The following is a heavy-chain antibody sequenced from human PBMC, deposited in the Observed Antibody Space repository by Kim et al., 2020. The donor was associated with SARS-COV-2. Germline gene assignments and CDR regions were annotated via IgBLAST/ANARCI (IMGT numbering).Heavy chain of an antibody. Sequence: GESLKISCKGSGYSFTSYWISWVRQMPGKGLEWMGRIDPSDSYTNYSPSFQGHVTISADKSISTAYLQWSSLKASDTAMYYCARRAGGSFASYYYYYGMDVWGQGTTVTVSS. J-gene: IGHJ6*02. CDR2: IDPSDSYT. CDR3: ARRAGGSFASYYYYYGMDV. V-gene: IGHV5-10-1*01. CDR1: GYSFTSYW. D-gene: IGHD3-16*01.